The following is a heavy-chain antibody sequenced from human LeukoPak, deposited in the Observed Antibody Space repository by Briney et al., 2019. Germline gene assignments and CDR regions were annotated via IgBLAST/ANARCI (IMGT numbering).Heavy chain of an antibody. CDR3: ARAVDTAMVTFLGY. D-gene: IGHD5-18*01. CDR1: GFTFSSYG. Sequence: GGSLRLSCAASGFTFSSYGMHWVRQAPGKGLEWVAVIWYDGSNKYYADSVKGRFTISRDNSKNTLYLQMNSLRAEDTAVYYCARAVDTAMVTFLGYWGQGTLSPSPQ. J-gene: IGHJ4*02. V-gene: IGHV3-33*01. CDR2: IWYDGSNK.